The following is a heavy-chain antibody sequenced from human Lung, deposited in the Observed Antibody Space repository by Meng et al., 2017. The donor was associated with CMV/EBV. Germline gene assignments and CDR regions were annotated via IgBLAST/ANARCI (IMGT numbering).Heavy chain of an antibody. CDR1: GFTVSSNY. CDR2: IYSGGST. V-gene: IGHV3-66*02. Sequence: GESLKISCAASGFTVSSNYMSWVRQAPGKGLEWVSVIYSGGSTYYADSVKGRFTISRDSSKNTLYLQMNSLRAEDTAVYYCARETKYYSFWSGYEGYYYYGMDVWGQGTTVTVSS. CDR3: ARETKYYSFWSGYEGYYYYGMDV. J-gene: IGHJ6*02. D-gene: IGHD3-3*01.